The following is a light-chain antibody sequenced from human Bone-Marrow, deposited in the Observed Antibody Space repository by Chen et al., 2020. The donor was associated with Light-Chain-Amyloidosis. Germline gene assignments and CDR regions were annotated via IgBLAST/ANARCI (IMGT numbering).Light chain of an antibody. CDR2: YDG. Sequence: VAPGETASITCAGYNIGSKSVHWYHQKPGQAPVLVINYDGVRPSGIPERFSGSNSGKTATLTISRVEAGDEADYYCQVWDPLSDHVIFGGGTRLTVL. J-gene: IGLJ2*01. V-gene: IGLV3-21*04. CDR3: QVWDPLSDHVI. CDR1: NIGSKS.